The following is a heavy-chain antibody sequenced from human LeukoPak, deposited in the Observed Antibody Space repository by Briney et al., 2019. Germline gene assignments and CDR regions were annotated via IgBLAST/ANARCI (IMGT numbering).Heavy chain of an antibody. D-gene: IGHD1-26*01. V-gene: IGHV6-1*01. CDR2: TYYRSKWYN. CDR3: ARALWEAWCMYYYYGMDV. CDR1: GDSVSSNSAA. Sequence: SQTLSLTCAISGDSVSSNSAAWNWIRQSPSRGLEWLGRTYYRSKWYNDYAVSVKSRITINPDTSKNQFSLQLNSVTPEDTAVYYCARALWEAWCMYYYYGMDVWGKGTTVTVSS. J-gene: IGHJ6*04.